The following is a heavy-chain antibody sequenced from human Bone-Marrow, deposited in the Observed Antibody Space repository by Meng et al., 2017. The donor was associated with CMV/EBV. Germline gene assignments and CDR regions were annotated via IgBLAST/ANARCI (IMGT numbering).Heavy chain of an antibody. Sequence: SVKVSCKASGYTFTGYYMHWVRQAPGQGLEWMGRIIPILGIANYAQKFQGRVTITADKSTSTAYMELSSLRSEDTAVYYCARTGYDFWSGYQDFDYWGQGTRVTVYS. CDR3: ARTGYDFWSGYQDFDY. CDR2: IIPILGIA. J-gene: IGHJ4*02. D-gene: IGHD3-3*01. CDR1: GYTFTGYY. V-gene: IGHV1-69*02.